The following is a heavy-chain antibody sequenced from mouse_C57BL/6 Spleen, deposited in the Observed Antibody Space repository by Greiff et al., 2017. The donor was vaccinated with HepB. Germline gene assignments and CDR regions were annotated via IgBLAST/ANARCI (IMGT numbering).Heavy chain of an antibody. D-gene: IGHD4-1*01. Sequence: VQLQQSGAELVRPGASVKLSCTASGFNIKDDYMHWVKQRPEQGLEWIGWIDPENGDTEYASKFQGKATITADTSSNTAYLQLSSLTSEDTAVYYCTTDWGIGLTGTLDYWGQGTTLTVSS. CDR1: GFNIKDDY. J-gene: IGHJ2*01. CDR3: TTDWGIGLTGTLDY. V-gene: IGHV14-4*01. CDR2: IDPENGDT.